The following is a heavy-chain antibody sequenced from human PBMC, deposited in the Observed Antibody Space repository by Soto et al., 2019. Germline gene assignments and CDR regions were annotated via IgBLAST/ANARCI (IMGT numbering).Heavy chain of an antibody. D-gene: IGHD5-12*01. Sequence: EVQLVESGGGLVQPGGSLRLSCAASGFTFRSYWMHWVRQAPGKGLVWVSRINSDGSSTSYADSVTGRFTISRDNAKNTLYLQMNSLRAEDTAVYYCARCPVATIIVLYYYGMDVWGQVTTVTVSS. V-gene: IGHV3-74*01. CDR1: GFTFRSYW. CDR2: INSDGSST. CDR3: ARCPVATIIVLYYYGMDV. J-gene: IGHJ6*02.